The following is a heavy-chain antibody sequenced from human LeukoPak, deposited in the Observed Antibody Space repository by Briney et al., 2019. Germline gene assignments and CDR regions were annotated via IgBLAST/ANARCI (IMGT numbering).Heavy chain of an antibody. J-gene: IGHJ4*02. CDR2: ISSSSSYI. CDR1: GFTFSSYS. CDR3: AKGGLNYGEFDY. Sequence: PGGSLRLSCAASGFTFSSYSMNWVRQAPGKGLEWVSSISSSSSYIYYADSVKGRFTISRDNAKNSLYLQMNSLRAEDTAVYYCAKGGLNYGEFDYWGQGTLVTVSS. V-gene: IGHV3-21*01. D-gene: IGHD3-10*01.